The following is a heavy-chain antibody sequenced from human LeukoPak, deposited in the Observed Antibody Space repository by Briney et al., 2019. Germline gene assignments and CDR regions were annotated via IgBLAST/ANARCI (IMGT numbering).Heavy chain of an antibody. V-gene: IGHV3-23*01. D-gene: IGHD6-19*01. CDR2: ISGSGGST. Sequence: PGGSLRLSCAASGFTFSSYAMSWVRQAPGKGLEWVSAISGSGGSTYYADSVKGRFTISRDNSKNTLYLQMNSLRAEDTAVYYCAKDQLVGSGWYDRHPYFDYWGQGTLVTVSS. CDR3: AKDQLVGSGWYDRHPYFDY. J-gene: IGHJ4*02. CDR1: GFTFSSYA.